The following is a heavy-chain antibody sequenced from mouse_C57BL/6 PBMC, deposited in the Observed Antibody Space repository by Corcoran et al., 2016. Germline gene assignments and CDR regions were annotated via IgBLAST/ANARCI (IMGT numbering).Heavy chain of an antibody. CDR2: INTYSGVP. D-gene: IGHD1-1*02. CDR3: ARGVGDWFAY. CDR1: GYTFTTYG. J-gene: IGHJ3*01. Sequence: QIQLVQSGPELKKPGETVKISCKASGYTFTTYGMSWVKQAPGKGLKWMGWINTYSGVPTYADDFKGRFAFSLETSASTAYLQINNLKKEDTATYFWARGVGDWFAYWGQGTLVTVSA. V-gene: IGHV9-3*01.